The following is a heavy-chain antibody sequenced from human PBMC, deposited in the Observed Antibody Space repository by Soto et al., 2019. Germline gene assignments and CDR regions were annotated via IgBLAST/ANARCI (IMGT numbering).Heavy chain of an antibody. D-gene: IGHD3-16*01. J-gene: IGHJ4*02. Sequence: QVQLVLSGAEVKKPGSSVKVSCKASGGTFSSYIISWVRQAPGQGLEWMGRIIPILGIANYAQKFQGRVTITADKSTSTAYMGLSSLRSEVTAMYYCARIQPYDYVVYLGQGTLVTVSS. CDR3: ARIQPYDYVVY. CDR1: GGTFSSYI. CDR2: IIPILGIA. V-gene: IGHV1-69*02.